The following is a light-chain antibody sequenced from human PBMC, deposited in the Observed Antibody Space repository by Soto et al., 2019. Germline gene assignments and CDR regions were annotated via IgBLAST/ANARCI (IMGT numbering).Light chain of an antibody. J-gene: IGKJ4*01. CDR3: QQYGSSPLT. CDR1: QSLLHITGETF. V-gene: IGKV2-29*01. CDR2: GAS. Sequence: DVVMTQTPLSLSVPSGQPGSISFKYSQSLLHITGETFLFWYLQKPGQSPRLLIYGASSRATGIPDRFSGSGSGTDFTLTISRLEPEDFAVYYCQQYGSSPLTFGGGTKVDI.